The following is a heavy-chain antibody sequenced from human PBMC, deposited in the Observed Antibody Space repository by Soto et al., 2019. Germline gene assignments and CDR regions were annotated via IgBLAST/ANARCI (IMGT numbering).Heavy chain of an antibody. Sequence: GGSLRLSCAASGFTFTNAWMSWVRQAPGKGLEWVGRIKSKTDGGTTDYAAPVKGRFTISRDDSKNTLYLQMNSLRAEDTAVYYCAKDLTTVVIYYYYGMAVWGQGTTVTVSS. D-gene: IGHD4-4*01. J-gene: IGHJ6*02. CDR1: GFTFTNAW. CDR3: AKDLTTVVIYYYYGMAV. V-gene: IGHV3-15*01. CDR2: IKSKTDGGTT.